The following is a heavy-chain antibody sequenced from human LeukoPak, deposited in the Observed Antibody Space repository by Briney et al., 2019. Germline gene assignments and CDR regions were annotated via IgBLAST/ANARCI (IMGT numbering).Heavy chain of an antibody. CDR1: GYTFTAHY. V-gene: IGHV1-2*02. D-gene: IGHD3-10*01. Sequence: ASVKVSCKASGYTFTAHYIHWVRQAPGQGLEWMGWIGPNSGGTNYAQKFQGSVTMTGDASIATAFMELGRLRSDDTATYYCARGRGTTMVRGIITNYFDLWGRGSLVTVSS. CDR2: IGPNSGGT. J-gene: IGHJ2*01. CDR3: ARGRGTTMVRGIITNYFDL.